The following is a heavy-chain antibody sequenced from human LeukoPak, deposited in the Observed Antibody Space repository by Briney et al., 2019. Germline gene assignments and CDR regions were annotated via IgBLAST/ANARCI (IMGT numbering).Heavy chain of an antibody. Sequence: GGSLRLSCAASGFTFSSYAMSWVRQAPGKGLEWVSTISTGGGSTYYADSVKGRFTISRDNSKNTLYLQMNSLRAEDTAVYYCAIPPVMWGYYYYMDVWGKGTTVTVSS. CDR2: ISTGGGST. D-gene: IGHD3-16*01. CDR3: AIPPVMWGYYYYMDV. J-gene: IGHJ6*03. V-gene: IGHV3-23*01. CDR1: GFTFSSYA.